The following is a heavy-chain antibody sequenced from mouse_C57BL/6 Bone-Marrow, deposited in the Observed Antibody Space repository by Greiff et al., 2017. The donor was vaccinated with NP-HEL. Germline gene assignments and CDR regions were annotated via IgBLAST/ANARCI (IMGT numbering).Heavy chain of an antibody. J-gene: IGHJ2*01. V-gene: IGHV1-22*01. CDR2: INPNNGGT. CDR3: ARPYYYGSRKGLDY. CDR1: GYTFTDYN. D-gene: IGHD1-1*01. Sequence: VQLKESGPELVKPGASVKMSCKASGYTFTDYNMHWVKQSHGKSLEWIGYINPNNGGTSYNQKFKGKATLTVNKSSSTAYMELRSLTSEDSAVYYCARPYYYGSRKGLDYWGQGTTLTVSS.